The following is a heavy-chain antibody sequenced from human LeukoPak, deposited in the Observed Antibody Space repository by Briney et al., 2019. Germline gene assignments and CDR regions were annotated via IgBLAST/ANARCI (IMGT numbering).Heavy chain of an antibody. CDR3: ARERGLHYYDSSGYSTPFDY. CDR2: IYTSGST. D-gene: IGHD3-22*01. J-gene: IGHJ4*02. V-gene: IGHV4-4*07. Sequence: SETLSLTCTVSGGSISSYYWSWIRRPAGKGLEWIGRIYTSGSTNYNPSLKSRVTMSVDTSKNQFSLKLSSVTAADTAVYYCARERGLHYYDSSGYSTPFDYWGQGTLVTVSS. CDR1: GGSISSYY.